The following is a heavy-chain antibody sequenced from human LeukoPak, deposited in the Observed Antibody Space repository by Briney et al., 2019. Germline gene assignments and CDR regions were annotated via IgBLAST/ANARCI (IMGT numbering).Heavy chain of an antibody. CDR1: GFTFDDYA. D-gene: IGHD3-10*01. V-gene: IGHV3-9*01. CDR2: ISWNSGSI. Sequence: TGGSLRLSCAASGFTFDDYAMHWVRQAPGKGLEWVSGISWNSGSIGYADSVKGRFTISRDNAKNSLYLQMNSLRAEDTALYYCAKDTRGKGRGIFDYWGQGTLVTVSS. CDR3: AKDTRGKGRGIFDY. J-gene: IGHJ4*02.